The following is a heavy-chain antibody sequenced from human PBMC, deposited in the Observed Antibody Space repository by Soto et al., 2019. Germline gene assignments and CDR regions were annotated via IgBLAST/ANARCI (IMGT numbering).Heavy chain of an antibody. Sequence: EVRLVESGGGLVQPGGSLRLSCVVSGFTFSTYGMTWVRQAPGKGLEWVSYISSGASSIFYADSVKGRFTISRDDAKNSLYLQMNSLRDEDTAVYYCARVGAVEYWGQGTLVTVSS. D-gene: IGHD3-16*01. J-gene: IGHJ4*02. CDR1: GFTFSTYG. CDR3: ARVGAVEY. V-gene: IGHV3-48*02. CDR2: ISSGASSI.